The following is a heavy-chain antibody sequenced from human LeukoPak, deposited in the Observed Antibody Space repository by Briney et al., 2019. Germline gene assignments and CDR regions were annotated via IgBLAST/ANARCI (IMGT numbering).Heavy chain of an antibody. J-gene: IGHJ4*02. CDR1: GFTFSSYE. CDR2: ISSSGSTI. V-gene: IGHV3-48*03. Sequence: GGSLRLSCAASGFTFSSYEMNWVRQAPGKGLESASYISSSGSTIYYADSVKGRFTISRDNAKNSLYLQMNSLRAEDTAVYYCARERYSSGWYYFDYWGQGTLVTVSS. D-gene: IGHD6-19*01. CDR3: ARERYSSGWYYFDY.